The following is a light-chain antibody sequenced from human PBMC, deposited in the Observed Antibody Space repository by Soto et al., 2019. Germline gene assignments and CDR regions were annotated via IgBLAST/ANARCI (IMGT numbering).Light chain of an antibody. V-gene: IGLV1-44*01. CDR1: SSNIGDNA. CDR2: SNN. CDR3: ATWDDSLNGPV. J-gene: IGLJ2*01. Sequence: QSVLTQPPSASGTPGQRVTISCSGSSSNIGDNAVNWYQHLPGTAPKLLIYSNNQRPSGVPDRFSGSKSGTSASLAIRGLQSEDEADYYCATWDDSLNGPVFGGGTQLTVL.